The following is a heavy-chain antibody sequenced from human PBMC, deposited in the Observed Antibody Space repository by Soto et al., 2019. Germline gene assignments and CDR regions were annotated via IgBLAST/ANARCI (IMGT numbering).Heavy chain of an antibody. Sequence: SETLSLTCTVSGGSISSSSYYWGWIRQPPGKGLEWIGSIYYSGSTYYNPSLKSRVTISVDTSKNQFSLKLSSVTAADTAVYYCARHADSGYDLGWFDPWGQGTLVTVSS. V-gene: IGHV4-39*01. CDR1: GGSISSSSYY. CDR2: IYYSGST. J-gene: IGHJ5*02. D-gene: IGHD5-12*01. CDR3: ARHADSGYDLGWFDP.